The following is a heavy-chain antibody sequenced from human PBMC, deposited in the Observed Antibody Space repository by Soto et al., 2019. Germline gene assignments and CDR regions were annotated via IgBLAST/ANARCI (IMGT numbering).Heavy chain of an antibody. J-gene: IGHJ6*02. V-gene: IGHV3-53*01. Sequence: PCGSLSLSWAASGFTVSSNYMSWVRQAPGKGLEWVSVIYRGGSTYYADSVKGRFTISRDNSKNTLYLQMNSLRAEDTAVYYCARETYYYGSGRSYGMDVWGQGTTVTVSS. D-gene: IGHD3-10*01. CDR1: GFTVSSNY. CDR3: ARETYYYGSGRSYGMDV. CDR2: IYRGGST.